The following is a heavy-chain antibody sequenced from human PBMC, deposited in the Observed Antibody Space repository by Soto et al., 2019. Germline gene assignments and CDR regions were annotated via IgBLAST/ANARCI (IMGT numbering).Heavy chain of an antibody. D-gene: IGHD2-15*01. J-gene: IGHJ4*02. CDR3: ARQSRPVVALLDY. CDR2: INHSGST. V-gene: IGHV4-34*01. Sequence: PSETLSLTCAVYGGSFSGYYWSWIRQPPGKGLEWIGEINHSGSTNYNPSLKSRVTISVDTSKNQFSLKLSSVTAADTAVYYCARQSRPVVALLDYWGQGTLVTVSS. CDR1: GGSFSGYY.